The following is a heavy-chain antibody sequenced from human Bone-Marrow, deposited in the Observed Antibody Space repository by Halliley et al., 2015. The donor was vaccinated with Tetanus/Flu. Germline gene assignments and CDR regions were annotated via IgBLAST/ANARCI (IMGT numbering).Heavy chain of an antibody. V-gene: IGHV3-23*01. J-gene: IGHJ4*02. D-gene: IGHD4-17*01. CDR3: AKDDGGMSFTSDYN. Sequence: ISGSAGTPYYADSVTGRFTISRDNSKNTLFLQMNGLRAEDTAIYYCAKDDGGMSFTSDYNWGQGALVTVSS. CDR2: ISGSAGTP.